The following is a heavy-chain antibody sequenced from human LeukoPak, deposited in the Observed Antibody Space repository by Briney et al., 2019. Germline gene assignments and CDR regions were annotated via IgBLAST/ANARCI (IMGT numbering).Heavy chain of an antibody. CDR1: GFTFSHYY. CDR3: AKDPVMITFGGVIADAFDI. V-gene: IGHV3-11*01. CDR2: ISSSGSTI. D-gene: IGHD3-16*02. Sequence: GGSLRLSCAASGFTFSHYYMSWIRQAPGKGLEWVSYISSSGSTIYYADSVKGRFTISRDNSKNTLYLQMNSLRAEDTAVYYCAKDPVMITFGGVIADAFDIWGQGTMVTVSS. J-gene: IGHJ3*02.